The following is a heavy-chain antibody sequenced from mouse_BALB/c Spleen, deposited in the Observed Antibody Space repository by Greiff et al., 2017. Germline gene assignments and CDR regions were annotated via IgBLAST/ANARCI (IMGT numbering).Heavy chain of an antibody. V-gene: IGHV3-6*02. CDR3: ASYGNYDYFDY. D-gene: IGHD2-1*01. J-gene: IGHJ2*01. CDR1: GYSITSGYY. Sequence: EVKLVESGPGLVKPSQSLSLTCSVTGYSITSGYYWNWIRQFPGNKLEWMGYISYDGSNNYNPSLKNRISITRDTSKNQFFLKLNSVTTEDTATYYCASYGNYDYFDYWGQGTTRTVSS. CDR2: ISYDGSN.